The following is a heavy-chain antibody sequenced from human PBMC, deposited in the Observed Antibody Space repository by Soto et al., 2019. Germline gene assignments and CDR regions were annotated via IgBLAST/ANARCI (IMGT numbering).Heavy chain of an antibody. V-gene: IGHV3-30-3*01. CDR3: ARGLGAWSSIGAGPHYFDY. CDR2: ISYDGSTK. D-gene: IGHD2-2*01. J-gene: IGHJ4*02. Sequence: GGSLRLSCAASGFTFNSYAINWVRQAPGKGLEWVAVISYDGSTKYYADSVEGRFTISRDNSKNTLYVQMNSLRGEDTAVYYCARGLGAWSSIGAGPHYFDYWGQGTPVTVSS. CDR1: GFTFNSYA.